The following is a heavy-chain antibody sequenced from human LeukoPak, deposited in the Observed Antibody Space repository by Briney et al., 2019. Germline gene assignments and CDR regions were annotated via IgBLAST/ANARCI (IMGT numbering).Heavy chain of an antibody. D-gene: IGHD3-10*01. CDR3: AREAAMVRGVVTFDY. J-gene: IGHJ4*02. CDR1: GGTFSIYA. V-gene: IGHV1-69*13. Sequence: GASVNVSCKASGGTFSIYAISWVRQAPGQGLEWMGGIIPIFGTANYAQKFQGRVTITADESTSTAYMELSSLRSEDTAVYYCAREAAMVRGVVTFDYWGQGTLVTVSS. CDR2: IIPIFGTA.